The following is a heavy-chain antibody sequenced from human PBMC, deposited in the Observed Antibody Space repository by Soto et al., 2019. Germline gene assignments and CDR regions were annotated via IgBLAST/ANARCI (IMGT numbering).Heavy chain of an antibody. J-gene: IGHJ4*02. Sequence: TLSLTCTVSGGSITTGGSYWSWIRQHPGKGLEWIGNIYHSGNTYYNPSLKSRLTISVDTSKNHFSLMVDSVTAADTAVYYCARARFQVLYGKPYFDSWGQGTLVTVSS. V-gene: IGHV4-31*03. CDR2: IYHSGNT. CDR1: GGSITTGGSY. CDR3: ARARFQVLYGKPYFDS. D-gene: IGHD2-2*02.